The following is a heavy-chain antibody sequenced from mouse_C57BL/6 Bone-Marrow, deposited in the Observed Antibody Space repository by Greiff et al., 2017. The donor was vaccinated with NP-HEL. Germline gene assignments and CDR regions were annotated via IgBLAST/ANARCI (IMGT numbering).Heavy chain of an antibody. CDR2: INPGSGGT. Sequence: VMLVESGAELVRPGTSVTVSCKASGYALTDYVIEWVKQRPEQGLEWIGAINPGSGGTNYNEKFKGKATLTADKSSSTAYMQLSSLTSEDSAVYFCARGYYYAMDYWGQGTSVTVSS. CDR3: ARGYYYAMDY. J-gene: IGHJ4*01. V-gene: IGHV1-54*01. CDR1: GYALTDYV.